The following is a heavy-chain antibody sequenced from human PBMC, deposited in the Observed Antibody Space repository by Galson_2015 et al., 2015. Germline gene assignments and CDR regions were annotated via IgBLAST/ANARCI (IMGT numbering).Heavy chain of an antibody. CDR1: RYTFTSYY. D-gene: IGHD3-9*01. V-gene: IGHV1-46*01. J-gene: IGHJ5*02. CDR3: ARDLKGYDISPNWFGP. CDR2: INPSGGST. Sequence: SVKVSCKASRYTFTSYYMHWVRQAPGQGLEWMGIINPSGGSTSYAQKFQGRVTMTRDTSTGTVYMELSSLRSEDTAVYYSARDLKGYDISPNWFGPWGQGTLVTVSS.